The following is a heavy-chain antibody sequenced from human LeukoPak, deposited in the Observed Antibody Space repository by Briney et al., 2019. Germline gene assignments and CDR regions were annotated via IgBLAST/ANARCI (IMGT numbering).Heavy chain of an antibody. D-gene: IGHD3-22*01. CDR2: ISSSGSTI. J-gene: IGHJ4*02. V-gene: IGHV3-48*03. Sequence: PGGSLRLSCAASGFTFSSYEMNWVRQAPGKGLEWVSYISSSGSTIYYADSVEGRFTISRDNAKNSLYLQMNSLRAEDTAVYYCARDGDSSGYYYDDYWGQGTLVTVSS. CDR3: ARDGDSSGYYYDDY. CDR1: GFTFSSYE.